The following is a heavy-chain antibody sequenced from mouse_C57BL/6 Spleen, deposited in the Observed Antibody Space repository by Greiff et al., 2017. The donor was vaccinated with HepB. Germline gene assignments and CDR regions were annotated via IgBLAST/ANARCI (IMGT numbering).Heavy chain of an antibody. CDR1: GYTFTSYW. CDR2: IDPSDSET. J-gene: IGHJ3*01. V-gene: IGHV1-52*01. CDR3: ASGGNYYWGFAY. D-gene: IGHD1-1*01. Sequence: VQLQQPGAELVRPGSSVKLSCKASGYTFTSYWMHWVKQRPIQGLEWIGNIDPSDSETHYNQKFKDKATLTVDKSSSTAYMQLSSLTSADSAVDNCASGGNYYWGFAYWGQGTLVTVSA.